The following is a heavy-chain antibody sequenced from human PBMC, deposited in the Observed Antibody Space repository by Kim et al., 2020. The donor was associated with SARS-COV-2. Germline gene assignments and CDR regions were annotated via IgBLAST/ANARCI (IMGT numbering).Heavy chain of an antibody. CDR3: ANDGAVAGVPDAFDI. D-gene: IGHD6-19*01. J-gene: IGHJ3*02. CDR1: GFGFNRYT. V-gene: IGHV3-23*01. Sequence: GGSLRLSCAASGFGFNRYTMGWVRQAPGKGLEWVSHMSESGGNTTYADSVKGRFTISRDNSKNTLYLQMNSLRAEDTALYYCANDGAVAGVPDAFDIWGPGTLVTASS. CDR2: MSESGGNT.